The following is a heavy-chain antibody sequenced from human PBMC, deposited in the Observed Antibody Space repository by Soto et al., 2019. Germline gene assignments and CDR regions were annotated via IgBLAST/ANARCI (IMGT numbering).Heavy chain of an antibody. V-gene: IGHV4-4*02. D-gene: IGHD1-26*01. J-gene: IGHJ1*01. CDR2: IYHSGST. Sequence: SETLSLTCAVSGGSISSSNWWSCVRQPPGKGLEWIGEIYHSGSTNYNPSLKSRVTISVDKSKNQFSLKLSSVTAADTAVYYCASQGATGYFQHWGQGTLVTVSS. CDR3: ASQGATGYFQH. CDR1: GGSISSSNW.